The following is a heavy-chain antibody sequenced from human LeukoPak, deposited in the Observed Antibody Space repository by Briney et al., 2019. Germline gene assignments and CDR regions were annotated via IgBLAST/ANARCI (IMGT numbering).Heavy chain of an antibody. Sequence: ASVKVSCKASGYTFTSYGISWVRQAPGQGLEWMGWISAYNGNTNYAQKLQGRVTMTTDTSTSTAYMELRSLRSDDTAVYYCARDGVVPAAIIRRLRDYYYGMDVWGQGTTVTVPS. V-gene: IGHV1-18*01. CDR3: ARDGVVPAAIIRRLRDYYYGMDV. CDR2: ISAYNGNT. CDR1: GYTFTSYG. D-gene: IGHD2-2*01. J-gene: IGHJ6*02.